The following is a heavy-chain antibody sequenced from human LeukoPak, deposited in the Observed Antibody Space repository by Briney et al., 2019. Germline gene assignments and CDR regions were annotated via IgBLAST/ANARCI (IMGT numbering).Heavy chain of an antibody. D-gene: IGHD6-6*01. V-gene: IGHV4-59*08. CDR3: ARRDSSSWKFVY. Sequence: SETLSLTCTVSGGSINNYYWSWIRQSPGKGLEWIGSIHYSGSTNYNPSLKSRVTISIDTSKNKFSLKGSCGTAAVMAGYYGARRDSSSWKFVYWGQGGLVSVSS. CDR1: GGSINNYY. J-gene: IGHJ4*02. CDR2: IHYSGST.